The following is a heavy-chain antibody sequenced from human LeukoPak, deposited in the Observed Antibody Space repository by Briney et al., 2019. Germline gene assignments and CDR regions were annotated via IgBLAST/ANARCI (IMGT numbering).Heavy chain of an antibody. CDR2: ISSSSSYI. J-gene: IGHJ4*02. Sequence: PGGSLRLSCAASGFAVTNTFMTWVRQAPGKGLEWVSSISSSSSYIYYADSVKGRFTISRDNAKNSLYLQMNSLRAEDTAVYYCARGALSRGYSYGYSIDYWGQGTLVTVSS. CDR3: ARGALSRGYSYGYSIDY. CDR1: GFAVTNTF. D-gene: IGHD5-18*01. V-gene: IGHV3-21*01.